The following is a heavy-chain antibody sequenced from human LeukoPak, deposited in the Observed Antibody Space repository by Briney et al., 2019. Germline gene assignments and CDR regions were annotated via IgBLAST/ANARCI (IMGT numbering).Heavy chain of an antibody. D-gene: IGHD5-18*01. J-gene: IGHJ6*03. CDR2: NEDTGST. CDR3: ARHSGYSYGYAYYYYYMDV. CDR1: GGSISSSSYY. V-gene: IGHV4-39*01. Sequence: KPSENVSLTCTVSGGSISSSSYYWGWIRQPPGKGLEWSGNNEDTGSTYYNPSLKSRVAISVDPSKNQFSLKRTSVTAADTAVYYCARHSGYSYGYAYYYYYMDVWGKGTSVTLSS.